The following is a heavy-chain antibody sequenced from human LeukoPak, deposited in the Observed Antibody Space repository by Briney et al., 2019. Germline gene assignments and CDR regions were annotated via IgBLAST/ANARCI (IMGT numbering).Heavy chain of an antibody. CDR2: IYYSGST. D-gene: IGHD1-26*01. CDR3: ARGVNSGYFDY. Sequence: PSETLSLTCTVSRGSISSGNYYWSWIRQPAGKGLEWIGYIYYSGSTNYNPSLKSRVTISVDTSKNQFSLKLTSVTAADTAVYYCARGVNSGYFDYCGQGTLVTVSS. J-gene: IGHJ4*02. V-gene: IGHV4-61*10. CDR1: RGSISSGNYY.